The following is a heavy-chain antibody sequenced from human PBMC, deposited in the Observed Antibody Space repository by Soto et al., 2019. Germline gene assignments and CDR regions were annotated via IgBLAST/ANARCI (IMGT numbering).Heavy chain of an antibody. CDR3: ARAASGYCSSTSCGNYYYGMDV. Sequence: GASVKVSCKASGYTFTGYYMHWVRQAPGQGLEWMGWINPNSGGTNYAQKFQGWVTMTRDTSISTAYMELSRLRSDDTAEYYCARAASGYCSSTSCGNYYYGMDVWGQGTTVTVSS. V-gene: IGHV1-2*04. J-gene: IGHJ6*02. D-gene: IGHD2-2*01. CDR1: GYTFTGYY. CDR2: INPNSGGT.